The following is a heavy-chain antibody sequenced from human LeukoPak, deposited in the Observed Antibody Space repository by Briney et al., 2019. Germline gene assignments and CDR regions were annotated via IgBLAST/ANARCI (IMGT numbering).Heavy chain of an antibody. J-gene: IGHJ4*02. D-gene: IGHD3-9*01. CDR3: ASTAAQYFDWLLYRPYYFDY. V-gene: IGHV4-59*01. CDR2: IYYSGST. CDR1: GGSISSYY. Sequence: KPSETLSLTCTVSGGSISSYYWSWIRQPPGKGLEWIGYIYYSGSTNYNPSLKSRVTISVDTSKNQFSLKLSSVTAADTAVYYCASTAAQYFDWLLYRPYYFDYWGQGTLVTVSS.